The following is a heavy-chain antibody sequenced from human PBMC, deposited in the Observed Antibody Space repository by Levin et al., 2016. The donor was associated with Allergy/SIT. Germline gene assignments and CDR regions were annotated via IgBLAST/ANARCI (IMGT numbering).Heavy chain of an antibody. Sequence: WIRQPPGKALEWLALIHSNGDKRYSPSLKTRLSITKDTSKNQVVLTMTDMDPVDTGTYYCAYSTYDILTGSSIAGPYGLEVWGQGTTVTVSS. D-gene: IGHD3-9*01. V-gene: IGHV2-5*01. CDR2: IHSNGDK. J-gene: IGHJ6*02. CDR3: AYSTYDILTGSSIAGPYGLEV.